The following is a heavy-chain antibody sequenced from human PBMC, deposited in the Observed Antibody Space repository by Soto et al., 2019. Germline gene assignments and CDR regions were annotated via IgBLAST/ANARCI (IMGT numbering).Heavy chain of an antibody. Sequence: SLRLSCAASEFTFSNYAMHWVRQPPGKGLQWLAVISYDGNNKYYADSVEGRFTISRDNSKNTVYLQMSSLRLEDTAVYYCARGPSYSDSYFDYWGQG. CDR2: ISYDGNNK. D-gene: IGHD4-17*01. J-gene: IGHJ4*02. CDR1: EFTFSNYA. V-gene: IGHV3-30*03. CDR3: ARGPSYSDSYFDY.